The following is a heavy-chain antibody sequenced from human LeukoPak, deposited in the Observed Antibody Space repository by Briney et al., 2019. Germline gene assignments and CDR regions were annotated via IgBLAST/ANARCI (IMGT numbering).Heavy chain of an antibody. CDR1: GGSISSGSYY. D-gene: IGHD6-19*01. Sequence: SQTLSLTCTVSGGSISSGSYYWSWIRQPAGKGLEWIGRIYTSGSTNYNPSLKSRVTISVDTSKNQFSLKLSSVTAADTAVYYCARGLGYSSGWYSDYYYYYMDVWGKGTTVTISS. CDR3: ARGLGYSSGWYSDYYYYYMDV. J-gene: IGHJ6*03. CDR2: IYTSGST. V-gene: IGHV4-61*02.